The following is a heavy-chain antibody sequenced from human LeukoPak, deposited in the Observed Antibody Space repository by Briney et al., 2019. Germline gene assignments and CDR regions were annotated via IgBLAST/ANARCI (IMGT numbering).Heavy chain of an antibody. D-gene: IGHD2-2*01. CDR3: ARGYCSSTSCYEAGFDYYGMDV. J-gene: IGHJ6*02. CDR1: GGSFSGYY. Sequence: PSETLSLTCAVCGGSFSGYYWSWIRQPPGKGLEWIGEINHSGSTNYNPSLKSRVTISVDTSKNQFSLKLSSVTAADTAVYYCARGYCSSTSCYEAGFDYYGMDVWGQGTTVTVSS. CDR2: INHSGST. V-gene: IGHV4-34*01.